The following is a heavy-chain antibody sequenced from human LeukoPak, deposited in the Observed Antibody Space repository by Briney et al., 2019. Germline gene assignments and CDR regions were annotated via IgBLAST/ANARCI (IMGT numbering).Heavy chain of an antibody. CDR3: AKDRDYGDYPSAYYYYMDV. J-gene: IGHJ6*03. CDR2: IRYDGTK. V-gene: IGHV3-30*02. D-gene: IGHD4-17*01. CDR1: GFTFSTYG. Sequence: GGSLRLSCAASGFTFSTYGIHWVRQAPGKGVEWVAFIRYDGTKWYADSVKGRFTISRDNSKNMLYLQMNSLRAEDTAVYHCAKDRDYGDYPSAYYYYMDVWGKGTTVTVSS.